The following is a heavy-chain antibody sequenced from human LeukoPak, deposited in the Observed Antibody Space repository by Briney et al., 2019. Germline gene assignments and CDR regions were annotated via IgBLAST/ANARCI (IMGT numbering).Heavy chain of an antibody. Sequence: PGGSLRLSCAASGFSFSIYGMQWVRQAPDKGLEGVTYISYNGGKIHYSDSVKGRFAISRDNSKNTLYLQMNSLRAEDTAVYHCAKVAGNIYYFDYWGRGALVTVSS. J-gene: IGHJ4*02. CDR2: ISYNGGKI. CDR1: GFSFSIYG. CDR3: AKVAGNIYYFDY. D-gene: IGHD4-23*01. V-gene: IGHV3-30*02.